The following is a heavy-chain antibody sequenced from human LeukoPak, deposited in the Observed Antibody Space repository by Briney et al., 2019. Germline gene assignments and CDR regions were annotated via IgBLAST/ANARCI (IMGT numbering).Heavy chain of an antibody. Sequence: GGSLRLSCAASGFTFSGYTTNWVRQAPGKGLEWVSSVSSSGSDIYYADSVKGRFTISRDNAKNSLYLQMNNLRAEDTALYYCARGVTAGDYWGQGTLVTVSS. CDR3: ARGVTAGDY. CDR1: GFTFSGYT. CDR2: VSSSGSDI. V-gene: IGHV3-21*01. J-gene: IGHJ4*02. D-gene: IGHD2-21*02.